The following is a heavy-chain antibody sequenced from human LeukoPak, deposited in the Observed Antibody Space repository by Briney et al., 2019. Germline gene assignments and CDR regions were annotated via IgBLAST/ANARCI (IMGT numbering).Heavy chain of an antibody. J-gene: IGHJ3*02. D-gene: IGHD1-26*01. CDR2: FYYSGST. CDR3: ARREKDAFDI. V-gene: IGHV4-59*01. CDR1: GGSISSNY. Sequence: SETLSLTCTVSGGSISSNYWIWIRQSPGKGLEWIGYFYYSGSTNYNPSLKTPVTISVDTSKNRFSLKLSSVTAADTAVYYCARREKDAFDIWGQGTMVTVSS.